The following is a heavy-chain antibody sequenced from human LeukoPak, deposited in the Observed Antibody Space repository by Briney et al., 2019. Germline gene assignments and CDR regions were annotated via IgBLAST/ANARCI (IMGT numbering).Heavy chain of an antibody. CDR2: ISGSGGST. D-gene: IGHD3-10*01. CDR1: GFTFSSYA. J-gene: IGHJ4*02. Sequence: GGSLRLSCAASGFTFSSYAMNWVRQAPGKGLEWVSAISGSGGSTYYADSVKGRFTISRDNSKNTLYLQMNNLRAEDTAVYYCARGAITMVRGVRGYFDYWGQGTLVTVSS. CDR3: ARGAITMVRGVRGYFDY. V-gene: IGHV3-23*01.